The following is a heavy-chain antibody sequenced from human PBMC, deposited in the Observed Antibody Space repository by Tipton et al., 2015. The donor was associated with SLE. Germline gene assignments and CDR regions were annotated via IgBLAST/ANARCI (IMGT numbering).Heavy chain of an antibody. CDR1: GYNFRSYW. CDR3: ARQPLPHQYDGESYRTPFDH. D-gene: IGHD3-16*02. J-gene: IGHJ4*02. V-gene: IGHV5-51*01. Sequence: VQLVQSGAEVKEPGESLKISCKASGYNFRSYWIGWVRQMPGKGLEWMGIIYPGDSDTKYNPSFKGQVTISAGKSINTTYLQWSSLKASDSAMYYCARQPLPHQYDGESYRTPFDHWGQGTLVTVSS. CDR2: IYPGDSDT.